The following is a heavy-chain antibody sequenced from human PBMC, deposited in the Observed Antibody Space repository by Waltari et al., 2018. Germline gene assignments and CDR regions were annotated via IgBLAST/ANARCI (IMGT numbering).Heavy chain of an antibody. Sequence: EVQLVESGGGLLQPGGSLRLSCAASGFTFSSSWIHWVRQPPGKGLVWVARSNPDGRTTNYADAVRGRFNISRDNAQNTVYLEMNSLRAEDTAVYFCTRGGNYYFDYWGRGTLVTVSS. CDR3: TRGGNYYFDY. D-gene: IGHD5-12*01. CDR2: SNPDGRTT. CDR1: GFTFSSSW. J-gene: IGHJ4*02. V-gene: IGHV3-74*01.